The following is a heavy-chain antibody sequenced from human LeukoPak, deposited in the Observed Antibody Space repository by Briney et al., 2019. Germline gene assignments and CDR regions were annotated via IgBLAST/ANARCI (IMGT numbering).Heavy chain of an antibody. CDR1: GGSISSYY. J-gene: IGHJ3*02. CDR3: ARDSGQWLEDAFDI. D-gene: IGHD6-19*01. Sequence: SETLSLTCTVSGGSISSYYWSWIRQPPGKGLERIGYIYYSGSTNYNPSLKSRVTISVDTSKNQFSLKLSSVTAADTAVYYCARDSGQWLEDAFDIWGQGTMVTVSS. V-gene: IGHV4-59*01. CDR2: IYYSGST.